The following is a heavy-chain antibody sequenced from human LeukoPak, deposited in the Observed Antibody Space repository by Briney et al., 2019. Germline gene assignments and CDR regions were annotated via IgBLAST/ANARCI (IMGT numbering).Heavy chain of an antibody. CDR3: ARDGYYYDSSGSWFDP. V-gene: IGHV4-61*01. Sequence: SETLSLTCTVSGGSVSSGSYYWSWIRQPPGKGLEWIGYIYYSGSTNYNPSLKSRVTISVDTSKNQFSLKPSSVTAADTAVYYCARDGYYYDSSGSWFDPWGQGTLVTVSS. J-gene: IGHJ5*02. CDR2: IYYSGST. CDR1: GGSVSSGSYY. D-gene: IGHD3-22*01.